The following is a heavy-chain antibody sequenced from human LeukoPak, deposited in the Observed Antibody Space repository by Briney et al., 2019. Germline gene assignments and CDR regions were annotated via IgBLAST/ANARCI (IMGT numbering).Heavy chain of an antibody. V-gene: IGHV4-39*01. CDR2: IYDSGST. D-gene: IGHD6-13*01. Sequence: SETLSLTCTVSGGSIRSSYYYWGWIRQPPGKGLEWIGSIYDSGSTYYNPSLKSRVTISVDTSKNQFSLKLSSVTAADTAVYYCASGIAAAGNHYYYYYYGMDVWGQGTTVTVSS. CDR1: GGSIRSSYYY. J-gene: IGHJ6*02. CDR3: ASGIAAAGNHYYYYYYGMDV.